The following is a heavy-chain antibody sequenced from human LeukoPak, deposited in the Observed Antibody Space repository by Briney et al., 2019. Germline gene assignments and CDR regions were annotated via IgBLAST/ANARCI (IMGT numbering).Heavy chain of an antibody. Sequence: GSLILSCTASGFPFITYALTWVRQAPEKGLEGVSSISGSGRSTYYADSVKGRFTISRDNSKSTLYLQMNSLRAEDTAVYFCAKDIMTGTTGWLDPWGQGTLVTVSS. J-gene: IGHJ5*02. CDR1: GFPFITYA. CDR2: ISGSGRST. CDR3: AKDIMTGTTGWLDP. V-gene: IGHV3-23*01. D-gene: IGHD1-7*01.